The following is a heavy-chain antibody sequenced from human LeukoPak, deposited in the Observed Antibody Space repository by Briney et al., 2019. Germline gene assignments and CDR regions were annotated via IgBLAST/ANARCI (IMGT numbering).Heavy chain of an antibody. V-gene: IGHV4-38-2*02. CDR3: ARVGYYPDYYMDV. J-gene: IGHJ6*03. D-gene: IGHD2-21*01. CDR1: GGSISSYY. CDR2: IFHSGST. Sequence: KASETLSLTCKVSGGSISSYYWGWIRQPPGKGLEWIGTIFHSGSTYSNPSLKSRVTISVDTSKNQFSLNLSSVTAADTAVYYCARVGYYPDYYMDVWGKGTTVTVSS.